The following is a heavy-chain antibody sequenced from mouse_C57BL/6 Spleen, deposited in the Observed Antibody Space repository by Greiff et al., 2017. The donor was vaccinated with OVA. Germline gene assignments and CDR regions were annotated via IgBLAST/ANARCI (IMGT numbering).Heavy chain of an antibody. CDR1: GYSITSGYY. CDR3: ARESLPGVAY. Sequence: EVQLVESGPGLVKPSQSLSLTCSVTGYSITSGYYWNWLRQFPGNKLEWTCFISYDGCNNYPPTLKNRISITRDTAKNQFFLKLNSVTTEDTATYYCARESLPGVAYWGQGTLVTVSA. D-gene: IGHD6-1*01. J-gene: IGHJ3*01. CDR2: ISYDGCN. V-gene: IGHV3-6*01.